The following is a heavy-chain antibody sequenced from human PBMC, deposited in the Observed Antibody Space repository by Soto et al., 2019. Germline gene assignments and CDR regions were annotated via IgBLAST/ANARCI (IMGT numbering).Heavy chain of an antibody. CDR1: GGSFSGYY. CDR3: ARGPFHPLPYSRSWSRKYYFDY. D-gene: IGHD6-13*01. V-gene: IGHV4-34*01. Sequence: PSETLSLTCAVYGGSFSGYYWSWIRQPPGKGLEWIGEINHSGSTNYNPSLKSRVTISVDTSKNQFSLKLSSVTAADTAVYYCARGPFHPLPYSRSWSRKYYFDYWGQGTLVTVSS. CDR2: INHSGST. J-gene: IGHJ4*02.